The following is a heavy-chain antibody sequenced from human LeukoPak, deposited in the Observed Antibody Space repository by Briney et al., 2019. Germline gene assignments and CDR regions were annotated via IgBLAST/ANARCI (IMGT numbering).Heavy chain of an antibody. CDR1: GYTFTNYD. V-gene: IGHV1-8*01. D-gene: IGHD3-22*01. CDR2: MNPKTGAT. J-gene: IGHJ3*02. CDR3: AKVLGTYYYDSSGYYGSSGHAFDI. Sequence: ASVKVSCKASGYTFTNYDINWVRQATGQGLEWMGWMNPKTGATGYAQNFQGRVTMTRNTSISTAYMELSNLRSDDTAVYYCAKVLGTYYYDSSGYYGSSGHAFDIWGQGTMVTVFS.